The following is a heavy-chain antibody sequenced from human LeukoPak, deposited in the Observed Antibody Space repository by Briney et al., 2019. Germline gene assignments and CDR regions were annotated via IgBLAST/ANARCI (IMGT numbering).Heavy chain of an antibody. CDR3: ARDKNMEGFDP. V-gene: IGHV1-69*01. CDR2: IIPIFGTA. J-gene: IGHJ5*02. D-gene: IGHD2/OR15-2a*01. Sequence: SVKVSYKASGGTFSSYAISWVRQAPGQGLEWMGGIIPIFGTANYAQKFQGRGTITADESTSTAYMELSSLRSEDTAVYYCARDKNMEGFDPWGQGTLVTVST. CDR1: GGTFSSYA.